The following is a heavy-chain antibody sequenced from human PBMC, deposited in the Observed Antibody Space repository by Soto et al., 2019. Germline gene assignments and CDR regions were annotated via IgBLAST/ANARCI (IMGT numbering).Heavy chain of an antibody. D-gene: IGHD2-2*01. CDR1: GGSISSGGYY. J-gene: IGHJ2*01. Sequence: QVQLQESGPGLVKPSQTLSLTCTVSGGSISSGGYYWSWIRQHPGKGLEWIGYIYYSGSTYYNPSLKSRVTITVDTSKNQFSLKLSSVTAADTAAYYCARGYCSSTSCYAVWYFDLWGRGTLVTVSS. V-gene: IGHV4-31*03. CDR3: ARGYCSSTSCYAVWYFDL. CDR2: IYYSGST.